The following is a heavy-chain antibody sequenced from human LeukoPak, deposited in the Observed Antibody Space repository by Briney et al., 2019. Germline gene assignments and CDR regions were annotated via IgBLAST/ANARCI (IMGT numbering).Heavy chain of an antibody. CDR1: GFTFGDSP. CDR2: IRSKPYGGTT. V-gene: IGHV3-49*03. CDR3: TSSSSGMATIMYYYYMDV. Sequence: PGGSLRLSCTASGFTFGDSPMTWLRQAPGKGLEWVGFIRSKPYGGTTEYAASVKGRFTISRDDSKSVAYLQMHTLKTEDTAVYYCTSSSSGMATIMYYYYMDVWGKGTTVTVSS. D-gene: IGHD5-24*01. J-gene: IGHJ6*03.